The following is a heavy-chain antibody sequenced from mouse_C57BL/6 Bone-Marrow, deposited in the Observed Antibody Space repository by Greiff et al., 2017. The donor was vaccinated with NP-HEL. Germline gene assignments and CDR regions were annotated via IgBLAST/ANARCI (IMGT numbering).Heavy chain of an antibody. CDR2: IYWDDDK. V-gene: IGHV8-12*01. CDR3: ARRAGGLRDAMDY. D-gene: IGHD2-2*01. CDR1: GFSLSTSGMG. J-gene: IGHJ4*01. Sequence: VKLMESGPGILQSSQTLSLTCSFSGFSLSTSGMGVSWIRQPSGKGLEWLAHIYWDDDKRYNPSLKRRLTISKATSRNQVFLKITSVDTADTATYYCARRAGGLRDAMDYWGQGTSVTVSS.